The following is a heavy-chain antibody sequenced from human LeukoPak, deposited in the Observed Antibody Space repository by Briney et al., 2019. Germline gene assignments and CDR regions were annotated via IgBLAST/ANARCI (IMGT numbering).Heavy chain of an antibody. V-gene: IGHV4-59*08. Sequence: PSETLSLTCTVSGGSIRSYYWSWIRQPPGKGLDWIGYIYYTGSTKYNPSLKSRATISVDTSKNQFSLKLSSVTAADTAVYYCASVSYYFDYWGQGTLVTVSS. D-gene: IGHD1-26*01. CDR2: IYYTGST. J-gene: IGHJ4*02. CDR3: ASVSYYFDY. CDR1: GGSIRSYY.